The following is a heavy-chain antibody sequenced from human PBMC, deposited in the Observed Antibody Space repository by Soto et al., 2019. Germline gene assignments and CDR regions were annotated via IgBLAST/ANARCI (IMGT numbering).Heavy chain of an antibody. CDR3: ARDHDDYVWGSYRYPQNLDY. CDR2: ISAYNGNT. Sequence: QVQLVQSGAEVKKPGASVKVSCKASGYTFSSYGISWVRQAPGQGLEWMGWISAYNGNTSYAQKLQGRVTMTTDTSTSTAYMELRSLRSDDTAMFYCARDHDDYVWGSYRYPQNLDYWGQGTLVTVSS. CDR1: GYTFSSYG. J-gene: IGHJ4*02. V-gene: IGHV1-18*01. D-gene: IGHD3-16*02.